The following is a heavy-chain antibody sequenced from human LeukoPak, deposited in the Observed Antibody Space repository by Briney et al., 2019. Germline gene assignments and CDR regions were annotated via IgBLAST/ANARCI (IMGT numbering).Heavy chain of an antibody. Sequence: SETLSLTCSVSGGSIRSYYWSWIRQPPGKGLEWIGYIYYSGSTKYNPSLTNRITRSVGTSKHQCSMKLRSVTPADAVLYYRARHKEYCSGGRCYPEYFQHWVQGTLVTVS. V-gene: IGHV4-59*08. CDR1: GGSIRSYY. CDR2: IYYSGST. CDR3: ARHKEYCSGGRCYPEYFQH. J-gene: IGHJ1*01. D-gene: IGHD2-15*01.